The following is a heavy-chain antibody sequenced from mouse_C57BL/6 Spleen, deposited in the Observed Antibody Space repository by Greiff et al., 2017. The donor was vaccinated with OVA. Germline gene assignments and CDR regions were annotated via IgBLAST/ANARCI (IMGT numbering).Heavy chain of an antibody. CDR1: GYAFSSSW. Sequence: VKLMESGPELVKPGASVKISCKASGYAFSSSWMNWVKQRPGKGLEWIGRIYPGDGDTNYNGKFKGKATLTADKSSSTAYMQLSSLTSEDSAVYFCAYYTSFAYWGQGTLVTVSA. D-gene: IGHD2-12*01. J-gene: IGHJ3*01. CDR2: IYPGDGDT. V-gene: IGHV1-82*01. CDR3: AYYTSFAY.